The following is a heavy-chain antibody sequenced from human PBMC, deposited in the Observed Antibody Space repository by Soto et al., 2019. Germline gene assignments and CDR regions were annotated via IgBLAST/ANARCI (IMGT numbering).Heavy chain of an antibody. Sequence: PGGSLRLSCAASGFTFSSYWMHWVCQAPGKGLVWVSRINSDGSSTSYADSVKGRFTISRDNAKNTLYLQMNSLRAEDTAVYYCAREPSQQLDGMDVWGQGTTVTVSS. D-gene: IGHD6-13*01. CDR2: INSDGSST. J-gene: IGHJ6*02. V-gene: IGHV3-74*01. CDR1: GFTFSSYW. CDR3: AREPSQQLDGMDV.